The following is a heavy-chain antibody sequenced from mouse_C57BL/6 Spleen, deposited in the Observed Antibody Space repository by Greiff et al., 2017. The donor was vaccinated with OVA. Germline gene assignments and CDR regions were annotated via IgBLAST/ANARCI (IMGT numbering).Heavy chain of an antibody. D-gene: IGHD2-12*01. CDR3: ARGLRRYFDV. Sequence: EVMLVESGGDLVKPGGSLTLSCAASGFTFSSYGMSWVRQTPDKRLEWVATISSGGSYTYYPDSVKGRFTISRDNAKNTLYLQMSSLKSEDTAMYYCARGLRRYFDVWGTGTTVTVSS. CDR2: ISSGGSYT. V-gene: IGHV5-6*02. CDR1: GFTFSSYG. J-gene: IGHJ1*03.